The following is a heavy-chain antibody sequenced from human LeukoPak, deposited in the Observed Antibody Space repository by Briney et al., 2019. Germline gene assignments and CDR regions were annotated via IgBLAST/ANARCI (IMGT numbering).Heavy chain of an antibody. D-gene: IGHD5-18*01. CDR1: GFTFSTYT. J-gene: IGHJ3*02. V-gene: IGHV3-30-3*01. CDR2: ISFDGSNT. Sequence: PGRSLRLSCAASGFTFSTYTMHWVRQAPGKGLEWVAFISFDGSNTYYADSVKGRFTISRDNSKNTLYLQMNSLRAEDTAVYYCARGYGSQYDAFDIWGQGTTVTVSS. CDR3: ARGYGSQYDAFDI.